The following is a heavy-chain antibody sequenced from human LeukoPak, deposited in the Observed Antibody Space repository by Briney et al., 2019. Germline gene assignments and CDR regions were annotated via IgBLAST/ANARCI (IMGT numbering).Heavy chain of an antibody. CDR1: GGSISSGGYY. V-gene: IGHV4-31*03. CDR3: ASWDYDFWSGYYSRGWFDP. D-gene: IGHD3-3*01. Sequence: SETLSLTCTVSGGSISSGGYYWSWIRQHPGKGLEWIGYIYYSGSTYYNPSLKGRVTISVDTSKNQFSLKLSSVTAADTAVYYCASWDYDFWSGYYSRGWFDPWGQGTLVTVSP. CDR2: IYYSGST. J-gene: IGHJ5*02.